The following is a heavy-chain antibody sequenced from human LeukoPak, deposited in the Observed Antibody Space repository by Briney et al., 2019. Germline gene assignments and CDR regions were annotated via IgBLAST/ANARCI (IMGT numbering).Heavy chain of an antibody. D-gene: IGHD2-2*01. CDR3: ARDLGYCSSTSCLNWSDP. V-gene: IGHV3-20*04. CDR2: INWNGGST. Sequence: PGGSLRLSCAASGFTFDDYGMSWVRHAPGKGLEWVSGINWNGGSTGYADSVKGRFTISRDNAKNSLYLQMNSLRAEDTALYYCARDLGYCSSTSCLNWSDPWGQGTLVTVSS. CDR1: GFTFDDYG. J-gene: IGHJ5*02.